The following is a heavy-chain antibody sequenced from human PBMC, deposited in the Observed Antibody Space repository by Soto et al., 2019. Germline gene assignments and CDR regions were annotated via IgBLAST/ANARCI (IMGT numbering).Heavy chain of an antibody. V-gene: IGHV3-23*01. J-gene: IGHJ4*02. CDR1: GFIFSSYA. CDR3: AKDRVVFDY. D-gene: IGHD2-15*01. CDR2: ISGSGGPT. Sequence: EVQLLESGGGLVQPGESLRLSCAASGFIFSSYAMSWVRQAPGKGLEWVSAISGSGGPTFYADSVKGRFTISRDNSKNTLYLQMNSLRAEDTAVYYCAKDRVVFDYWGQGTPVTVSS.